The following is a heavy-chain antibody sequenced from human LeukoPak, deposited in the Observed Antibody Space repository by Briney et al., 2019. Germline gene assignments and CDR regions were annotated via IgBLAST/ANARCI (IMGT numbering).Heavy chain of an antibody. CDR2: ISSNGGST. V-gene: IGHV3-64D*06. J-gene: IGHJ4*02. CDR1: GFTFSSYA. CDR3: VKDGTNIVATIEAPGY. D-gene: IGHD5-12*01. Sequence: GGSLRLSCSASGFTFSSYAMHWVRQAPGKGLEYASAISSNGGSTYYADSVKGRFTISRDNSKNTLYLQMSSLRAEDTAVYYCVKDGTNIVATIEAPGYWGQGTLVTVSS.